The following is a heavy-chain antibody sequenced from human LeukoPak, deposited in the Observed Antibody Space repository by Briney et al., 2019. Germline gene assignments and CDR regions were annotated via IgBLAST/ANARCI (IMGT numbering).Heavy chain of an antibody. CDR1: GGSFSGYY. V-gene: IGHV4-34*01. D-gene: IGHD3-9*01. J-gene: IGHJ4*02. Sequence: KPSETLSLTCAVYGGSFSGYYWSWIRQPPGKGLEWIGEINHSGSTNYNPSLKSRVTISVDKSKNQFSLKLSSVTAADTAVYYCARAGSNRRLRYFDWSPRLCDYWGQGTLVTVSS. CDR2: INHSGST. CDR3: ARAGSNRRLRYFDWSPRLCDY.